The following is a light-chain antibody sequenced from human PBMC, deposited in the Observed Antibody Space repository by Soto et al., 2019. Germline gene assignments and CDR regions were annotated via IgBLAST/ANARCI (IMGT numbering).Light chain of an antibody. Sequence: EIVMTHSPATLSVSPGERATLSCRASQSVSSNLAWYQQKPGQAPRLLIYGASTRATGIPARFSGSGSGTEFTLTISSLQSEDFAVYHCQQYNNWPRTFGQGTKVDIK. CDR2: GAS. J-gene: IGKJ1*01. CDR1: QSVSSN. V-gene: IGKV3-15*01. CDR3: QQYNNWPRT.